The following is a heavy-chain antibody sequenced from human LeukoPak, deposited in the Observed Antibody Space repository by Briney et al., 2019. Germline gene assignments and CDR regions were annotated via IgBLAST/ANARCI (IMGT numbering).Heavy chain of an antibody. J-gene: IGHJ4*02. D-gene: IGHD2/OR15-2a*01. Sequence: TGGSLRLSCAASGFTFSNAWMNCVRQAPGKGLEWVGRIKSKTDGGTTEYAAPVKGRFTISRDDSKNTLYLQMNSLKTEDTAVYYCTTGATRLLLEYWGQGTLVTVSS. CDR2: IKSKTDGGTT. CDR3: TTGATRLLLEY. CDR1: GFTFSNAW. V-gene: IGHV3-15*01.